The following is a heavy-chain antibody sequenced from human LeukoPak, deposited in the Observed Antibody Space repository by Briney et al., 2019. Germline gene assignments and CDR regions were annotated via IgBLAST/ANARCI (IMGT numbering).Heavy chain of an antibody. Sequence: ASVKVSCKASGYTFTSYGISWVRQAPGQGLEWMGWISGYNGNTNYAQKLQGRVTMTTDTSTSTAYMELRSLRSDDTAVFYCARSYCSSTSCYGVDYWGQGTLVTVSS. CDR3: ARSYCSSTSCYGVDY. J-gene: IGHJ4*02. V-gene: IGHV1-18*01. CDR1: GYTFTSYG. D-gene: IGHD2-2*01. CDR2: ISGYNGNT.